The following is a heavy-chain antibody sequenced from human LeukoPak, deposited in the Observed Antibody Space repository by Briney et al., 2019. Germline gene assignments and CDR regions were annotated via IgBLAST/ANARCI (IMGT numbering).Heavy chain of an antibody. D-gene: IGHD6-13*01. CDR2: ISGSGGST. Sequence: QSGGSLRLSCAASGFTFSSYAMSWVRQAPGKGLEWVSVISGSGGSTYYADSVKGRFTISRDNAKNSLYLQMNSLRAEDTAVYYCAREYSSSSSPDYYYYYYMDVWGKGTTVTVSS. CDR3: AREYSSSSSPDYYYYYYMDV. J-gene: IGHJ6*03. V-gene: IGHV3-23*01. CDR1: GFTFSSYA.